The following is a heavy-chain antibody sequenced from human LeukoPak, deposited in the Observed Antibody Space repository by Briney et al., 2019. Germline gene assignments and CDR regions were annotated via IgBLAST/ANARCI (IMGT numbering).Heavy chain of an antibody. CDR1: GGSFSGYY. Sequence: SETLSLTCAVYGGSFSGYYWSWIRQPPGKGLEWIGEINHSGSTNYNPSLKSRITISVDTSKNQFSLKLSSVTAADTAVYYCARRRKWSHYYYYCMDVWGKGTTVTVSS. J-gene: IGHJ6*03. CDR2: INHSGST. CDR3: ARRRKWSHYYYYCMDV. D-gene: IGHD2-15*01. V-gene: IGHV4-34*01.